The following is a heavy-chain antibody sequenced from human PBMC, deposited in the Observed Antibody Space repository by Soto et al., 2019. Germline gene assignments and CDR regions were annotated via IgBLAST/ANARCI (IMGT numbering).Heavy chain of an antibody. CDR2: IFYSGST. CDR1: GDSISSGTYY. D-gene: IGHD6-6*01. V-gene: IGHV4-31*03. CDR3: ARVKSNSSGGWLDP. J-gene: IGHJ5*02. Sequence: SETLSLTCTVSGDSISSGTYYWSWVRQHPGKGLEWIGYIFYSGSTYSNPSLQSRVTISVDTSNNQFSLNLNSVTAADTAVYYCARVKSNSSGGWLDPWGQGTLVTVYS.